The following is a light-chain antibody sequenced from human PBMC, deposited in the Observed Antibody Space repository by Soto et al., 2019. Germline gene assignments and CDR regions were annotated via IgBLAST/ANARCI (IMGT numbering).Light chain of an antibody. CDR1: QSVSSY. Sequence: EIVLTQSPATLSLSPGERATLSCRASQSVSSYLAWYQQKPGLAPRLLIYDASNRATGIPARFSGSGSGTDFTLTISSPEPEDFAVYYCQQRSNWPITFGQGTRLEIK. CDR2: DAS. CDR3: QQRSNWPIT. J-gene: IGKJ5*01. V-gene: IGKV3-11*01.